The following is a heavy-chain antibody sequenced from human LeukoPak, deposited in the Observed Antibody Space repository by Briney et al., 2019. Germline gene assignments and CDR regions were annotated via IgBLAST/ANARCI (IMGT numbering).Heavy chain of an antibody. CDR2: INHSGST. Sequence: LETLSLTCAVYGGSFSGYYWSWIRQPPGEGLEWIGEINHSGSTNYNPSLKSRVTISVDTSKNQFSLKLSSVTAADTAVYYCAREHLGYSSDYGMDVWGQGTTVTVSS. CDR3: AREHLGYSSDYGMDV. J-gene: IGHJ6*02. V-gene: IGHV4-34*01. CDR1: GGSFSGYY. D-gene: IGHD5-18*01.